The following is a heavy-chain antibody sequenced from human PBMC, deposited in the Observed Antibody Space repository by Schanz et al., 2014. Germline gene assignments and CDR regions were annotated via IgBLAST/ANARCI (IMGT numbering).Heavy chain of an antibody. CDR1: GFTVNTNY. CDR2: ISYDGRHK. J-gene: IGHJ6*02. CDR3: AKDDTQVNGMDV. Sequence: VQLVESGGGLIHPGGSLRLSCAVSGFTVNTNYMTWVRQAPGKGLEWVAIISYDGRHKNYADSVKGRFTISRDNSKNTLHLQMNSLRVEDTAVYYCAKDDTQVNGMDVWGQGTTVTVSS. V-gene: IGHV3-30*18.